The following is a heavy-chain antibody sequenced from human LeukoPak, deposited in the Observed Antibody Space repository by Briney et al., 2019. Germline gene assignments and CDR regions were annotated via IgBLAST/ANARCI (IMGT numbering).Heavy chain of an antibody. Sequence: KASETLSLTCAVYGGSFSGYYWSWIRQPPGKGLEWIGEINHSGSTNYNPSLKSRVTISVDTSKNQFSLKLSSVTAADTAVYYCARYRGSSNSDWFDPWGQGTLVTVSS. V-gene: IGHV4-34*01. CDR2: INHSGST. CDR3: ARYRGSSNSDWFDP. CDR1: GGSFSGYY. D-gene: IGHD1-26*01. J-gene: IGHJ5*02.